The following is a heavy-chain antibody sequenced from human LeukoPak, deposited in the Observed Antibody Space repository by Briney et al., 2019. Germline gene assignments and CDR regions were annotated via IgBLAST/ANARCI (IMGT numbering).Heavy chain of an antibody. J-gene: IGHJ4*02. D-gene: IGHD3-16*01. CDR1: GGSISSYY. CDR3: ARHGGGSNSVFYSDY. CDR2: IYYSGST. V-gene: IGHV4-59*08. Sequence: PSETLSLTCTVSGGSISSYYWSWIRQPPGKGLEWIWYIYYSGSTNYNPSLKSRVTISVDTSKNQFSLKLSSVTAADTAVYYCARHGGGSNSVFYSDYWGQGALVTVSS.